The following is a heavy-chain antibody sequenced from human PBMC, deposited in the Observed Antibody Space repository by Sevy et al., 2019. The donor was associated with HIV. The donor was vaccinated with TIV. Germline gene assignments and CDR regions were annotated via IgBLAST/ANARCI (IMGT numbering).Heavy chain of an antibody. J-gene: IGHJ4*02. V-gene: IGHV4-59*13. CDR1: GGSISNYY. Sequence: SETLSLTCTVSGGSISNYYWSWIRQPPGKGLEWIGYIYYSGTANYNPSLKSRVTISVDTSKNQFSLKLKSVTAADTAVYYWAREIIGYGSGRFFDYWGQGSLVIVSS. CDR3: AREIIGYGSGRFFDY. D-gene: IGHD3-10*01. CDR2: IYYSGTA.